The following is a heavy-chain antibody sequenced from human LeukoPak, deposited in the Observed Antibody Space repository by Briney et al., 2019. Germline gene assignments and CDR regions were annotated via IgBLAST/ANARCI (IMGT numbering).Heavy chain of an antibody. CDR2: ISYDGSNK. D-gene: IGHD1-26*01. CDR3: AKASPNSGSYFDY. CDR1: GFTFSSYG. Sequence: GRSLRLSCAASGFTFSSYGMHWARQAPGKGLEWVAVISYDGSNKYYADSVKGRFTISRDNSKNTLYLQMNSLRAEDTAVYYCAKASPNSGSYFDYWGQGTLVTVSS. J-gene: IGHJ4*02. V-gene: IGHV3-30*18.